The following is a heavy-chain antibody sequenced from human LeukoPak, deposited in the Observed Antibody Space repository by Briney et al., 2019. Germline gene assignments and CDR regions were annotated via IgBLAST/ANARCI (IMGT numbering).Heavy chain of an antibody. J-gene: IGHJ4*02. Sequence: PSETLSLTCTVSGGSISSTSYYWDWIRQPPGKGLEWIGTIYYSGTTYYNPSLKSRVTMSVDTSKNQFSLRLNSVTAADTAVYYCARAAGIYYFDYWGQGTLVTVSS. V-gene: IGHV4-39*01. CDR2: IYYSGTT. CDR3: ARAAGIYYFDY. CDR1: GGSISSTSYY. D-gene: IGHD3-3*01.